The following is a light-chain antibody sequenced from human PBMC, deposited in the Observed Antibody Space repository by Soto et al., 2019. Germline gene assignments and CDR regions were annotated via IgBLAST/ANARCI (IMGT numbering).Light chain of an antibody. J-gene: IGKJ4*01. V-gene: IGKV3-15*01. CDR2: GAS. CDR1: QSVSSA. Sequence: EVVMTQSPATLSVSPGERATLSFRASQSVSSALVWYHQKPGQAPRLLIYGASTGATGIPARFSGSGSGTEFTLTVSSLQSEDFAVYYCQQHNNWPLTFGGGTKVEIK. CDR3: QQHNNWPLT.